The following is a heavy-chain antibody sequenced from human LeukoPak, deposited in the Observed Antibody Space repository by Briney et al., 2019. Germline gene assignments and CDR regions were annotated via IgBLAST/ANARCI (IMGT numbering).Heavy chain of an antibody. D-gene: IGHD6-19*01. Sequence: GGSLRLSCAASGFTFSSYAMTWVRQAPGKGLEWVSAISGSGGSTSYADSVKGRCTISRDNSKNTLFLQMNSLRAEDTAVYYCARVSSGWEFDYWGQGTLVTVSS. V-gene: IGHV3-23*01. CDR2: ISGSGGST. J-gene: IGHJ4*02. CDR1: GFTFSSYA. CDR3: ARVSSGWEFDY.